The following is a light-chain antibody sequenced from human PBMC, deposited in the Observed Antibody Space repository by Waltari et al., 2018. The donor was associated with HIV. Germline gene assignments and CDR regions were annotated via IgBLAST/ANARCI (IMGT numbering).Light chain of an antibody. V-gene: IGKV1-NL1*01. CDR2: AAS. J-gene: IGKJ1*01. CDR1: QAISNS. Sequence: DIQLTQSPASLSASVGDRVTITCRASQAISNSIAWYQQRPGKAARLLLCAASRLETGVTSRFIGSVSGTFFTLAITSLQPGDFATYYCQQYYSTTTWTFGQGTRVE. CDR3: QQYYSTTTWT.